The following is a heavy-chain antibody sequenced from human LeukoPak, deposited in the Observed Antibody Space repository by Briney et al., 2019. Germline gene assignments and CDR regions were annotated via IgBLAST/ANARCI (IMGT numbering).Heavy chain of an antibody. V-gene: IGHV1-69*06. Sequence: SVKVSCKASGGTLSSYAISWVRQAPGQGLEWMGGIIPIFGTANYAQKFQGRVTITADKSTSTAYMELSSLRSEDTAVYYCARDKALKGVAARYAFDIWGQGTMVTVSS. CDR3: ARDKALKGVAARYAFDI. D-gene: IGHD2-15*01. CDR2: IIPIFGTA. CDR1: GGTLSSYA. J-gene: IGHJ3*02.